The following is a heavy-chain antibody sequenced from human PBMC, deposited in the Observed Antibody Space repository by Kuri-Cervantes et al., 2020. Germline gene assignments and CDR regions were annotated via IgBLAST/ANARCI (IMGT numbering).Heavy chain of an antibody. CDR1: GYTFTNYV. CDR2: INAGNGNT. CDR3: VREGCSGGICYKRGIDP. D-gene: IGHD2-8*02. V-gene: IGHV1-3*01. Sequence: ASVKVSCKASGYTFTNYVMHWARQAPGQGLEWMGWINAGNGNTKYSQKFQGRVTITRDTSASTVYMELSSLRSEDTAVFYCVREGCSGGICYKRGIDPWGQGTLVTVSS. J-gene: IGHJ5*02.